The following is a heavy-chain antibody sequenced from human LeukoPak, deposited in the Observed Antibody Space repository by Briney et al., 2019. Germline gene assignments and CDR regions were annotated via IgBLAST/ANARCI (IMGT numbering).Heavy chain of an antibody. D-gene: IGHD3-22*01. J-gene: IGHJ4*02. V-gene: IGHV3-48*04. CDR1: GFTFSSYS. CDR3: ARMYYDSSGYRTPHLDY. Sequence: GGSLRLSCAASGFTFSSYSMNWVRQAPGKGLERVSYISSSSSTIYYADSVKGRFTISRDNAKNSLYLQMNSLRAEDTAVYYCARMYYDSSGYRTPHLDYWGQGTLVTVSS. CDR2: ISSSSSTI.